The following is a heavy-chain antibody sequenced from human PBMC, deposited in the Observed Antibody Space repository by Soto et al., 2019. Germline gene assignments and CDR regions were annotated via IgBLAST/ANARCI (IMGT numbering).Heavy chain of an antibody. CDR1: TFSSTNYI. CDR2: IDGSGRST. Sequence: EVQILESGGGLVQPGGSLRLSCVVSTFSSTNYIMAWVRQAPGTGLEWVSTIDGSGRSTYYADSVKGRFAISRDNSRNTIYLQIKSLRAEDAALYFWAREGFSSGRAGGFDIWGQGTMVSVSS. J-gene: IGHJ3*02. CDR3: AREGFSSGRAGGFDI. D-gene: IGHD6-19*01. V-gene: IGHV3-23*01.